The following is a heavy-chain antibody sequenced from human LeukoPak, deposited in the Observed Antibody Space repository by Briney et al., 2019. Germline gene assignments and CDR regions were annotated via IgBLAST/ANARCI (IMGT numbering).Heavy chain of an antibody. CDR2: IFYSGST. D-gene: IGHD1-14*01. Sequence: SETLSLTCTVSSGSISTSNYYWGWVRQPPGKALEWIGNIFYSGSTYYSPSLKSRVTMSVDTSKNQFSLKLSSVTAADTAVYYCARDRLTSSAHYYYYMDVWGEGTTVTISS. CDR3: ARDRLTSSAHYYYYMDV. J-gene: IGHJ6*03. CDR1: SGSISTSNYY. V-gene: IGHV4-39*07.